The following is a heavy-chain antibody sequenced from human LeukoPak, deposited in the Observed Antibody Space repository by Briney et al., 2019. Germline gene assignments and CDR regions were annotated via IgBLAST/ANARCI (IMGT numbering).Heavy chain of an antibody. J-gene: IGHJ6*02. D-gene: IGHD3-9*01. CDR1: GFTFRNYA. V-gene: IGHV3-23*01. Sequence: GGSLRLSCAASGFTFRNYALSWVRQPPGKGLEWVASIGTSDNATYNAESVKSRFIISRDNSKNTLYLQMNSLRAEDTAVYYCARDQAFDWYYYYYGMDVWGLGTTVSVSS. CDR3: ARDQAFDWYYYYYGMDV. CDR2: IGTSDNAT.